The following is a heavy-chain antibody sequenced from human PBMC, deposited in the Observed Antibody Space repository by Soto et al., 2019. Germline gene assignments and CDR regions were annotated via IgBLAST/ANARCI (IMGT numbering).Heavy chain of an antibody. D-gene: IGHD5-18*01. V-gene: IGHV4-31*03. J-gene: IGHJ4*02. CDR2: IYYSGST. CDR3: AMSGYSYGPNPLLY. CDR1: GGSISSGGYY. Sequence: QVQLQESGPGLVKPSQTLSLTCTVSGGSISSGGYYWSGIRQHPGKGLEWIGYIYYSGSTYYNPSLKSRVTISVDTSKNQFSLTLSSVTAADTAGYYCAMSGYSYGPNPLLYWGQGTLVTVSS.